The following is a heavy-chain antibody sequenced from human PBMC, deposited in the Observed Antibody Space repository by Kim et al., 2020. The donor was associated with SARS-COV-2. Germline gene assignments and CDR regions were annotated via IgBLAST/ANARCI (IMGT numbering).Heavy chain of an antibody. CDR3: VKGPPAYPATYFDS. CDR2: ISRNGGDT. V-gene: IGHV3-64D*06. D-gene: IGHD2-2*01. Sequence: GGSLRLSCSASGFTFSSYAIHWVRQAPGKELEYVSAISRNGGDTYYADSVKGRFTISRDNSKNTLHLQMSSLRTEDTAVYYCVKGPPAYPATYFDSWGQGTLVTVSS. J-gene: IGHJ4*02. CDR1: GFTFSSYA.